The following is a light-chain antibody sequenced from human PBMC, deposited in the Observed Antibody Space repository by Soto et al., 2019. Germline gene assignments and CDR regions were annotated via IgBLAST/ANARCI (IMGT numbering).Light chain of an antibody. CDR1: QGISSY. CDR3: PQLNSYPLT. Sequence: IQLTQSPSSLSASVGDRVTITCRASQGISSYLAWYQQNPGKAPKLLIYAASTLQSGVPSRFSGSGSGTDFTLTISSLQTEDFATYYCPQLNSYPLTVGQGTRLEIK. V-gene: IGKV1-9*01. J-gene: IGKJ5*01. CDR2: AAS.